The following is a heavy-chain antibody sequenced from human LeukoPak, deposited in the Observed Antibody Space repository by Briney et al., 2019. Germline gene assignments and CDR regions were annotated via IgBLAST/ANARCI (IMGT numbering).Heavy chain of an antibody. CDR1: GGSISSSSYY. CDR2: IYYSGST. Sequence: KPSETLSLTCTVSGGSISSSSYYWGWIRQPPGKGLEWIGSIYYSGSTYYNPSLKSRVAMSVDTSKNQFSLRLSSVTAADTAVYYCARSTGSTMFIDYWGQGTLVTVSS. D-gene: IGHD3-10*02. V-gene: IGHV4-39*07. J-gene: IGHJ4*02. CDR3: ARSTGSTMFIDY.